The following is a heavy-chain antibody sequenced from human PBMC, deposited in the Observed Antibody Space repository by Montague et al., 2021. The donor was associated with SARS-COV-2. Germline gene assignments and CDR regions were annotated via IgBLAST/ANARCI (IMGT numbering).Heavy chain of an antibody. D-gene: IGHD3-10*01. CDR3: ARGMIRGVTTPFDY. CDR1: SGSIISSGYY. J-gene: IGHJ4*02. Sequence: SETLSLTCSVSSGSIISSGYYWGWIRQPPGKELEWIGNIYYSGTTYHNPSLQSRGTISVDTSKNHLSLRLSSVTAADTAVYFCARGMIRGVTTPFDYWGQGSQVTDSA. CDR2: IYYSGTT. V-gene: IGHV4-39*02.